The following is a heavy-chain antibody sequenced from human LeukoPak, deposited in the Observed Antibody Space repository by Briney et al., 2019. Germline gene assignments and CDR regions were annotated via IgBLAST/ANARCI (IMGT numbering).Heavy chain of an antibody. CDR1: GFSFSSYP. CDR2: IGSNGDGI. D-gene: IGHD1-1*01. J-gene: IGHJ4*02. V-gene: IGHV3-64*01. CDR3: ARGGEGYTLRY. Sequence: GGSLRLSCAASGFSFSSYPMHWVRQAPGKGLEYVSVIGSNGDGIYYANSVKGRFTISRDNSKNTLYLQMGSLRTEDMAVYYCARGGEGYTLRYWGQGALVTVSS.